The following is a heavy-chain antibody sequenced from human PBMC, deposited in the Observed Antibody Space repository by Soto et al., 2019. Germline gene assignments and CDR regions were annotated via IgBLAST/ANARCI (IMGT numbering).Heavy chain of an antibody. Sequence: ASVKVSCKASGYTFTGYYMHWVRQAPGQGLEWMGWINPNSGGTNYAQKFQGWVTMTRDTSISTAYMELSRLRSGDTAVYYCARSLSIAAAGPDLRGAFDIWGQGTMVTVSS. J-gene: IGHJ3*02. CDR2: INPNSGGT. D-gene: IGHD6-13*01. CDR1: GYTFTGYY. V-gene: IGHV1-2*04. CDR3: ARSLSIAAAGPDLRGAFDI.